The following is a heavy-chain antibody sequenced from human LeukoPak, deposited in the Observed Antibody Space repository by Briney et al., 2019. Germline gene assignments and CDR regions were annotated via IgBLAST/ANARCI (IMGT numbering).Heavy chain of an antibody. J-gene: IGHJ4*02. Sequence: AGGSLRLSCAASGFTFNRWWMSWVRQAPGKGLEWVSAISGSGGSTYYADSVKGRFTISRDNSKNTLYLQMNSLRAEDTAVYYCAKENGDYGDYGALDYWGQGTLVTVSS. D-gene: IGHD4-17*01. V-gene: IGHV3-23*01. CDR3: AKENGDYGDYGALDY. CDR1: GFTFNRWW. CDR2: ISGSGGST.